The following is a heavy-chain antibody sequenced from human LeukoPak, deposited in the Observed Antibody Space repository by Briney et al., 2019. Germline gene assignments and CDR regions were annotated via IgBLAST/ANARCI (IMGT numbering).Heavy chain of an antibody. J-gene: IGHJ4*02. V-gene: IGHV3-20*04. D-gene: IGHD3-3*01. CDR3: AKDHYDFWSGYLPLYYFDY. Sequence: PGGSLRLSCAASGFTFDDYGMSWVRQAPGKGLEWVSGINWNGGSTGYADSVKGRFTISRDNAKNSLYLQMNSLRAEDTAVYYCAKDHYDFWSGYLPLYYFDYWGQGTLVTVSS. CDR1: GFTFDDYG. CDR2: INWNGGST.